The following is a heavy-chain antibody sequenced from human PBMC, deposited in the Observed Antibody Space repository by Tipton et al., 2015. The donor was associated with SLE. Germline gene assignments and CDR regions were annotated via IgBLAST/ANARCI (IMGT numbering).Heavy chain of an antibody. V-gene: IGHV3-23*01. CDR1: GFTFSSYG. D-gene: IGHD3-3*01. J-gene: IGHJ6*03. CDR2: IGGSGIST. Sequence: GSLRLSCAASGFTFSSYGMNWVRQAPGQGLQWVSSIGGSGISTHYADSGKGRFTISRDNSKNTLFLQMNSLRAEDTAVYYCAKDSDFWRGYYSGNYFYCMDVWGKGTTVTVSS. CDR3: AKDSDFWRGYYSGNYFYCMDV.